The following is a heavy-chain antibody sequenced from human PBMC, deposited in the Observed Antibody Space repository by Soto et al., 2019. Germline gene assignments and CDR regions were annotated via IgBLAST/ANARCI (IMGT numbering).Heavy chain of an antibody. CDR3: ARVRELAPFDP. V-gene: IGHV1-69*13. Sequence: SVKVSCKASGVTFSSYAISWVRQAPGQGLEWMGGIIPIFGTANYAQKFQGRVTIAADESTSTAYMELSSLRSEDTAVYYCARVRELAPFDPWGQGTLVTVSS. D-gene: IGHD1-26*01. J-gene: IGHJ5*02. CDR1: GVTFSSYA. CDR2: IIPIFGTA.